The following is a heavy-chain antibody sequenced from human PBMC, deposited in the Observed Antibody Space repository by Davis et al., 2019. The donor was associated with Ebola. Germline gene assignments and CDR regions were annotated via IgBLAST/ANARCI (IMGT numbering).Heavy chain of an antibody. CDR2: ISYDGSNK. CDR1: GFTFSSYG. D-gene: IGHD2-2*02. CDR3: ARDGYCSSTSCYTIAPWFDP. Sequence: PGGSLRLSCAASGFTFSSYGMHWVRQAPGKGLEWVAVISYDGSNKYYADSVKGRFTISRDNSKNTLYLQMNSLRAEDTAVYYCARDGYCSSTSCYTIAPWFDPWGQGTLVTVSS. J-gene: IGHJ5*02. V-gene: IGHV3-30*12.